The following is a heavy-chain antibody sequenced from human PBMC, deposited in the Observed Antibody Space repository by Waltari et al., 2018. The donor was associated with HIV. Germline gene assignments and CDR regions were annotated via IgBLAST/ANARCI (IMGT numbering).Heavy chain of an antibody. Sequence: VRLMESGGGLVEPGGSLTISCAASGFTFTQYTMNWIRHIPGKGLEWLASISRDKIESYFIDSIKGRFTISRDNAANSVFLHMDRLRVDDTARYFCVRDDPGYEPIDYWGRGTLVTVSS. J-gene: IGHJ4*02. D-gene: IGHD2-2*01. CDR3: VRDDPGYEPIDY. CDR2: ISRDKIES. CDR1: GFTFTQYT. V-gene: IGHV3-21*02.